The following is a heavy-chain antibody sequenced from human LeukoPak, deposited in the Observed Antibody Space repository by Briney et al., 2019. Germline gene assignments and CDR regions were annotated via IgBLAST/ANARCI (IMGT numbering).Heavy chain of an antibody. CDR1: GGSISSSSYY. D-gene: IGHD3-10*01. CDR2: IYYSGST. V-gene: IGHV4-39*07. J-gene: IGHJ6*03. CDR3: ARASRSWFGYMDV. Sequence: SETLSLTCTVSGGSISSSSYYWGWIRQPPGKGLEWIGSIYYSGSTYYNPSLKSRVTISVDTSKNQFSLKLSSVTAADTAVYYCARASRSWFGYMDVWGKGTTVTISS.